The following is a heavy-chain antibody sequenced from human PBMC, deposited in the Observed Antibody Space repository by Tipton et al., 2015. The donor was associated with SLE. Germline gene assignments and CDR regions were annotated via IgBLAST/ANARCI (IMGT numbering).Heavy chain of an antibody. J-gene: IGHJ3*02. CDR3: ARVRDLGAFDI. Sequence: QVQLVQSGAEVRKPGASVKVSCKASGYSFSSYDLNWVRQANGQGLEWMGWMNPNSGNTGFAQNFRGRVTMTRDLSTSTAYMELTSLTSEDTAVYYCARVRDLGAFDIWGLGTVVTVS. V-gene: IGHV1-8*01. CDR2: MNPNSGNT. CDR1: GYSFSSYD.